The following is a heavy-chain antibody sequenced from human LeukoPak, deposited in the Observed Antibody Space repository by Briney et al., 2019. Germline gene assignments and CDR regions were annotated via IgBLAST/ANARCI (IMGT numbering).Heavy chain of an antibody. J-gene: IGHJ3*02. CDR2: NT. D-gene: IGHD2-2*01. Sequence: NTNYAQKLQRRVTMTTDTSTSTAYMELRSLRSDDTAVYYCARDYEDIVVVPAAMRGDAFDIWGPGTMVTVSS. CDR3: ARDYEDIVVVPAAMRGDAFDI. V-gene: IGHV1-18*01.